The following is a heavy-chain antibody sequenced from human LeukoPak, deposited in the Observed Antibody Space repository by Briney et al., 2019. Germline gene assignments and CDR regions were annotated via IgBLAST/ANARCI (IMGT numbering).Heavy chain of an antibody. V-gene: IGHV1-3*01. CDR2: INAGNGNT. CDR3: ARDSFLEFGGSYDY. Sequence: ASVKVSCKASGYTFTSYAVHWVRQAPGQRLEWMGWINAGNGNTKYSQKFQGRVTITRDTSASTAYMELSSLRSEDTAVYYCARDSFLEFGGSYDYWGQGTLVTVSS. CDR1: GYTFTSYA. J-gene: IGHJ4*02. D-gene: IGHD1-26*01.